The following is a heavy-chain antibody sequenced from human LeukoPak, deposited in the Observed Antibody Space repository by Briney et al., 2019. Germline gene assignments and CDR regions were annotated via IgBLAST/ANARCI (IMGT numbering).Heavy chain of an antibody. V-gene: IGHV3-23*01. CDR2: ISGSGGST. Sequence: PGGSLRLSCAASGFTFSSYAMSWVRQAPGKGLEWVSAISGSGGSTYYADSVKGRFTISRDNSKNTLYLQMNSLRAEDTAVYYCAKGYDFWSGYAFDAFDIWGQGTMVTVSS. J-gene: IGHJ3*02. CDR1: GFTFSSYA. CDR3: AKGYDFWSGYAFDAFDI. D-gene: IGHD3-3*01.